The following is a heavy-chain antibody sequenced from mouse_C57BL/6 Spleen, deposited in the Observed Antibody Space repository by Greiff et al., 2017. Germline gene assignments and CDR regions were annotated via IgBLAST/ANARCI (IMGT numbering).Heavy chain of an antibody. CDR1: GYAFSSSW. CDR2: IYPGDGDT. V-gene: IGHV1-82*01. D-gene: IGHD2-5*01. J-gene: IGHJ1*03. Sequence: QVHVKQSGPELVKPGASVKISCKASGYAFSSSWMNWVKQRPGKGLEWIGRIYPGDGDTNYNGKFKGKATLTADKSSSTAYMQLSSLTSEDSAVYFCARENSNWYFDVWGTGTTVTVSS. CDR3: ARENSNWYFDV.